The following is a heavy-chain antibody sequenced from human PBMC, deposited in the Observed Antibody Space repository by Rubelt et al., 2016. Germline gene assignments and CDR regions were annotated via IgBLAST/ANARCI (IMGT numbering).Heavy chain of an antibody. J-gene: IGHJ4*02. Sequence: GESPGQGLEWMGWISAYNGNTNYAQKLQGRVTMTTDTSTSTAYMELRSLRSDDTAVYYCARDPLLVDYWGQGTLVTVSS. CDR2: ISAYNGNT. D-gene: IGHD2-15*01. CDR3: ARDPLLVDY. V-gene: IGHV1-18*01.